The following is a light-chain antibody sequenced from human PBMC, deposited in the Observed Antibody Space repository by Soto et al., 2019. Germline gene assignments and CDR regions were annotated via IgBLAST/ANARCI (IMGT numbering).Light chain of an antibody. V-gene: IGKV3D-20*01. J-gene: IGKJ5*01. CDR1: QSVSSSY. Sequence: EIVLTQSPATLSLSPGERATLSCGASQSVSSSYLAWYQQKPGLAPRLLIYDASSRATGIPDRFSGSGSVTDFTLTISRLEPEDFAVYYCQQYGSSLSITFGQGTRLEIK. CDR3: QQYGSSLSIT. CDR2: DAS.